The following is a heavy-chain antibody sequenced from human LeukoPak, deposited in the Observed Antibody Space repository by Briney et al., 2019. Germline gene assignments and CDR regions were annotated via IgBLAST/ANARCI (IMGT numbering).Heavy chain of an antibody. CDR1: GFTFSSYG. CDR2: ISYDGSNK. Sequence: GGSLRLSRAASGFTFSSYGMHWVRQAPGKGLEWVAVISYDGSNKYYADSVKGRFTISRDNSKNTLYLQMNSLRAEDTAVYYCAKDQYYYGSGSSFDYWGQGTLVTVSS. J-gene: IGHJ4*02. CDR3: AKDQYYYGSGSSFDY. V-gene: IGHV3-30*18. D-gene: IGHD3-10*01.